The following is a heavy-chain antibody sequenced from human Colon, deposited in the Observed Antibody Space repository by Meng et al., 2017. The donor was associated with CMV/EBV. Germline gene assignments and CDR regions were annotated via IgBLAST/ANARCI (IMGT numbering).Heavy chain of an antibody. CDR3: ARSLRILSPMDV. CDR2: IGSSSNSI. V-gene: IGHV3-48*04. J-gene: IGHJ6*02. Sequence: GGSLRLSCEASGFTFSSYSMNWVRQAPGKGLEWVAYIGSSSNSIYYAASVKGRFTISRDNANNLLFLQMNSLRAEDTVVFYCARSLRILSPMDVWGHGTTVTVSS. CDR1: GFTFSSYS. D-gene: IGHD2-15*01.